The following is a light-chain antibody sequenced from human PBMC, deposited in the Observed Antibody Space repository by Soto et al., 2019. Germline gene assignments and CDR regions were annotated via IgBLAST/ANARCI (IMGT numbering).Light chain of an antibody. Sequence: QAVVTQPASVSGSPGQSITISCTGTSSDFGAYNYVSWYQQYPGKVPKLLIYNVSNRPSGVSNRFSGSKSGNTASLTISGLQAEDEADYFCTSYTSGSLYVFGTGTKLTVL. V-gene: IGLV2-14*01. CDR3: TSYTSGSLYV. CDR1: SSDFGAYNY. J-gene: IGLJ1*01. CDR2: NVS.